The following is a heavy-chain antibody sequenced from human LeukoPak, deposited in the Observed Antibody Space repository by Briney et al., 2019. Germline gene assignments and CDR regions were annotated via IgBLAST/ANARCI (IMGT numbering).Heavy chain of an antibody. J-gene: IGHJ6*02. CDR2: IYYSGST. Sequence: PSETLSLTCTVSGGSISSYYWSWIRQPPGKGLEWIGYIYYSGSTNYNPSLKSRVTISVDTSKNQFSLKLSSVTAADTAVYYCARGHSPPGYSSSWLNYHYYYGMDVWGQGTTVTVSS. CDR3: ARGHSPPGYSSSWLNYHYYYGMDV. D-gene: IGHD6-13*01. CDR1: GGSISSYY. V-gene: IGHV4-59*01.